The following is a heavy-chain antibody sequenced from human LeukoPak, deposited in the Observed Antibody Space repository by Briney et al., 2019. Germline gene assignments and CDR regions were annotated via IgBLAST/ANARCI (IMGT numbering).Heavy chain of an antibody. D-gene: IGHD4-11*01. Sequence: GGSLRLSCAASGFTFSSYAMSWVRQAPGKGLEWVSAISGSGGSTYYADSVKGRFTISRDNSKNTLYLQMNSLRAEDTAVYYCAKEAVGSNYIALYNWFDPWGQGTLVTVSS. V-gene: IGHV3-23*01. CDR3: AKEAVGSNYIALYNWFDP. CDR2: ISGSGGST. J-gene: IGHJ5*02. CDR1: GFTFSSYA.